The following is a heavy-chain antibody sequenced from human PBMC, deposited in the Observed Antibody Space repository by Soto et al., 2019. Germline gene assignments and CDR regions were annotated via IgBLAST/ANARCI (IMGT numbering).Heavy chain of an antibody. Sequence: VQFVQSGAELKKSGSSVRVSCRASGGTIKTCTLSWVRQAPGQGLEWMGAFIPSFPAPNFAQRFKGRLTLTADESTNTGFMELSGLRPEDTALYFCATGEVVPSIPNWLDTWGQGTHVIVSS. CDR2: FIPSFPAP. CDR3: ATGEVVPSIPNWLDT. J-gene: IGHJ5*02. CDR1: GGTIKTCT. D-gene: IGHD2-21*02. V-gene: IGHV1-69*12.